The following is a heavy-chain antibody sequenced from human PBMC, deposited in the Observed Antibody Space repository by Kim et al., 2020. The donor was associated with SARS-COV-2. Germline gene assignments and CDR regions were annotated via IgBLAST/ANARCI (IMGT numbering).Heavy chain of an antibody. J-gene: IGHJ4*02. CDR3: ARPGDYYDSFGQLDS. V-gene: IGHV4-31*03. Sequence: SETLSLTGTVSGGSIRSGGYFWSWIRQHPGKGLEWIGYIYFSGSAYYNPSLKSRVAISVDTSKNQFSLKLSSVTAADTAVYYCARPGDYYDSFGQLDSWGQGTLVTVSS. CDR2: IYFSGSA. D-gene: IGHD3-22*01. CDR1: GGSIRSGGYF.